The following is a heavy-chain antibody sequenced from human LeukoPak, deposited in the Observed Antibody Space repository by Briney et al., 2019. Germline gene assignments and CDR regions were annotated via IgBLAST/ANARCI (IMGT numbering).Heavy chain of an antibody. Sequence: SETLSLTCAVYGGSFSGYYWSWIRQPPGKGLEWIGEINHSGSTNYNPSLKSRVTISVDTSKNQFSLKLSSVTAAATAVYYCARRSSSWYQVIDYWGQGTLLTVSS. J-gene: IGHJ4*02. CDR2: INHSGST. CDR3: ARRSSSWYQVIDY. V-gene: IGHV4-34*01. CDR1: GGSFSGYY. D-gene: IGHD6-13*01.